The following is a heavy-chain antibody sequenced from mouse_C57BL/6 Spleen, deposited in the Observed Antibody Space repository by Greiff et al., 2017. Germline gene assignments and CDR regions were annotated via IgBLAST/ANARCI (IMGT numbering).Heavy chain of an antibody. CDR1: GYSFTDYN. CDR2: INPNYGTT. D-gene: IGHD1-1*01. V-gene: IGHV1-39*01. CDR3: ATEDGSPYYYAMDY. Sequence: SGPELVKPGASVKISCKASGYSFTDYNMNWVKQSNGKSLEWIGVINPNYGTTSYNQKFKGKATLTVDQSSSTAYMQLNSLTSEDSAVYYCATEDGSPYYYAMDYWGQGTSVTVSS. J-gene: IGHJ4*01.